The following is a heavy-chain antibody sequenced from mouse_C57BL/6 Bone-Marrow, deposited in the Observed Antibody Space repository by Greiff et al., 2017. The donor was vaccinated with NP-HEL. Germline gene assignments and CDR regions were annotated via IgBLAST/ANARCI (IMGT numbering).Heavy chain of an antibody. D-gene: IGHD1-1*01. V-gene: IGHV1-81*01. J-gene: IGHJ1*03. CDR1: GYTFTSYG. CDR2: IYPRSGNT. CDR3: ARERSITTVPWYFDV. Sequence: VQLQQSGAELARPGASVKLSCKASGYTFTSYGISWVKQRTGQGLEWIGEIYPRSGNTYYNEKFKGKATLTADKSSSTAYMELRSLTSEDSAVYFCARERSITTVPWYFDVWGTGTTVTVSS.